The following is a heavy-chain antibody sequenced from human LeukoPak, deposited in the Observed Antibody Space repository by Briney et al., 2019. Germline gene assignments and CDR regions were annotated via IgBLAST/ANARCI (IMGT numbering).Heavy chain of an antibody. V-gene: IGHV1-69*13. J-gene: IGHJ4*02. CDR2: IIPIFGTA. CDR1: GGTFSSYA. Sequence: SVKVSCKASGGTFSSYAISWVRQAPGQGLEWMGGIIPIFGTANYAQKFQGRVTITADESTSTAYMELSSLRSEDTAVYYCARAAGGELFLPYYFDYWGQGALVTVSS. D-gene: IGHD3-10*01. CDR3: ARAAGGELFLPYYFDY.